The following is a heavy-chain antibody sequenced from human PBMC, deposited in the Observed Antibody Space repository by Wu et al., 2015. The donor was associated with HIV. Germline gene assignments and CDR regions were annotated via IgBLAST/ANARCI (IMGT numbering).Heavy chain of an antibody. J-gene: IGHJ2*01. V-gene: IGHV1-2*02. CDR3: ARAASFFYDKHGYYRNWYFDV. D-gene: IGHD3-22*01. CDR2: INPNSGGT. CDR1: GYTFTGYY. Sequence: QVQLVQSGAEVKKPGASVKVSCKASGYTFTGYYMHWLRQAPGQGLEWMGWINPNSGGTNFAQKFQDRVTMTRDTSISTAYMELSSLKSEDTAVYYCARAASFFYDKHGYYRNWYFDVWGRGTLVAVSS.